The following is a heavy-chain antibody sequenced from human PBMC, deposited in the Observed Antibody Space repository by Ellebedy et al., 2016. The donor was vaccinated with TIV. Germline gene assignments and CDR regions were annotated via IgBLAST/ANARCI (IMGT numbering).Heavy chain of an antibody. CDR1: GFSFTTYP. CDR3: ATLQAYCNGDTASCYATNKPFDY. V-gene: IGHV3-30-3*01. J-gene: IGHJ4*02. Sequence: GESLKISCAASGFSFTTYPMNWVRQAPGKGLEWVALILHDGSNKHYADFVKGRFTISRDNSQNTLYLEMGSLRPEDTAVYYCATLQAYCNGDTASCYATNKPFDYWGQGTLVTVSS. D-gene: IGHD2-21*01. CDR2: ILHDGSNK.